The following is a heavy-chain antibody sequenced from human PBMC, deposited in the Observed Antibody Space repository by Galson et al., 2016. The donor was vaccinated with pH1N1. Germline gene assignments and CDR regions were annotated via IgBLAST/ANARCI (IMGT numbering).Heavy chain of an antibody. CDR3: ARDHFGWAFDV. V-gene: IGHV3-11*01. CDR1: GFPFSHYY. Sequence: SLRLSCAASGFPFSHYYMGWIRQAPGKGLEWISYISGSDTTLYYADSVRGRFTISRDNAQNSLYLHMNRLRAEDKAVYYCARDHFGWAFDVWGQGTMVTVSP. CDR2: ISGSDTTL. D-gene: IGHD3-10*01. J-gene: IGHJ3*01.